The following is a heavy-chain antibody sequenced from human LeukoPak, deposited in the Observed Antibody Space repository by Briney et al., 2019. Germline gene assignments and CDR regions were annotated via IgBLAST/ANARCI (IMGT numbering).Heavy chain of an antibody. Sequence: GGSLRLSCAASGFTFSDYYMSWIRQAPGEGLEWVSYISSSSSYTNYADSVKGRFTISRDNAKNSLYLQMNSLRAEDTAVYYCAGAPVGATVIDYWGQGTLVTVSS. CDR3: AGAPVGATVIDY. CDR2: ISSSSSYT. D-gene: IGHD1-26*01. CDR1: GFTFSDYY. J-gene: IGHJ4*02. V-gene: IGHV3-11*05.